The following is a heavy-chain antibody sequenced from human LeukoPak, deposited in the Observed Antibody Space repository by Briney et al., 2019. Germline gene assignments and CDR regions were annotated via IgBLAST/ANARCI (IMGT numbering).Heavy chain of an antibody. Sequence: ASVKVSCKASGYTFTGYYMHWVRQAPGQGLERMGWINPNSGGTNYAQKFQGRVTMTRDTSISTAYMELSRLRSDDTAVYYCARDPGTAMDKDYYYYYMDVWGKGTTVTVSS. V-gene: IGHV1-2*02. CDR3: ARDPGTAMDKDYYYYYMDV. J-gene: IGHJ6*03. CDR1: GYTFTGYY. D-gene: IGHD5-18*01. CDR2: INPNSGGT.